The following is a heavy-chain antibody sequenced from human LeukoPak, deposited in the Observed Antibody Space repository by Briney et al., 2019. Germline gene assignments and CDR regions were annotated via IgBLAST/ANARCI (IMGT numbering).Heavy chain of an antibody. CDR1: GFTFSSYA. CDR2: ISGSGGST. V-gene: IGHV3-23*01. CDR3: AKAGIVGATYDYHFDY. Sequence: GGSLRLSCVASGFTFSSYAMSWVRQAPGKGLEWVSAISGSGGSTYYADSVKGRFTISRDNSKNTLYLQMNSLRAEDTAVYYCAKAGIVGATYDYHFDYWGQGTLVTVSS. D-gene: IGHD1-26*01. J-gene: IGHJ4*02.